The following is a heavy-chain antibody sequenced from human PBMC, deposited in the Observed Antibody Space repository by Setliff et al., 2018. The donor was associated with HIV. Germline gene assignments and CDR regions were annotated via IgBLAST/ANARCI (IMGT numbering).Heavy chain of an antibody. CDR2: FYYSDRI. V-gene: IGHV4-59*11. Sequence: SETLSLTCSVSGDSIESHYWSWIRQPPGKGLEWIGTFYYSDRIKYNPSLNGRVAFSVDASTNQFSLKLSSVTAADTAVYYCASPNWGNCSSTSCYGGWYFDYWGQGTLVTVSS. J-gene: IGHJ4*02. D-gene: IGHD2-2*01. CDR1: GDSIESHY. CDR3: ASPNWGNCSSTSCYGGWYFDY.